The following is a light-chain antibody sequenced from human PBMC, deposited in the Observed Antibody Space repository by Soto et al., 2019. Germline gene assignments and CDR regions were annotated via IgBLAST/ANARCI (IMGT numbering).Light chain of an antibody. CDR1: QSISSY. CDR2: AAS. V-gene: IGKV1-39*01. Sequence: DIQMTQSPSSLSASVGDRVTITCRASQSISSYLNWYQQKPGKAPKLLIYAASSLQSGVPSRFSGSRSGTDFTLTISSLQPDDFATDYCQHSYSTPLTFGQGTKVEIK. CDR3: QHSYSTPLT. J-gene: IGKJ1*01.